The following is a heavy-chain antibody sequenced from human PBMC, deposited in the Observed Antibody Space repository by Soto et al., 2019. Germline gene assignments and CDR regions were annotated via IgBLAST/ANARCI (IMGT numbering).Heavy chain of an antibody. Sequence: PSQTLSLTCAISGDSVSGNSAAWNWIRQSPSRGLEWLGRTYYRSKWYNDYAVSVKSRITVTPDTSKNQFSLHLNSVTPEDTAVYYCARYFPYYVSSDSSLDYWGQGALVTPSS. V-gene: IGHV6-1*01. CDR3: ARYFPYYVSSDSSLDY. J-gene: IGHJ4*02. D-gene: IGHD3-16*01. CDR1: GDSVSGNSAA. CDR2: TYYRSKWYN.